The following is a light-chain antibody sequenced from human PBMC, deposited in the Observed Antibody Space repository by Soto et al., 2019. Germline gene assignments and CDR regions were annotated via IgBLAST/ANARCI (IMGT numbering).Light chain of an antibody. CDR1: GSDVGGYNY. CDR2: DVT. CDR3: CSYAGSLSFV. Sequence: QSALTQPASVSGSPRQSITISCTGTGSDVGGYNYVSWYQHHPGKAPKLMIYDVTKRPSGVPDRFSGSKSGNTASLTISGLQAEDEADYYCCSYAGSLSFVFGTGTKVTVL. J-gene: IGLJ1*01. V-gene: IGLV2-11*01.